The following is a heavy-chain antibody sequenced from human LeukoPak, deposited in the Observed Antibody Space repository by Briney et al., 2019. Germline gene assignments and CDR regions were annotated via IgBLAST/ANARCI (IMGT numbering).Heavy chain of an antibody. V-gene: IGHV5-51*01. CDR3: ARLTVTHAFDI. Sequence: GESLKISCKDSGYTFTTYWLAWVRQMPGKGLEWMGIIYLGDSDTRKSPSFQGQVTISADKSISTAYLQWSSLKASDTATYYCARLTVTHAFDIWGQGTMVTVSS. CDR1: GYTFTTYW. J-gene: IGHJ3*02. CDR2: IYLGDSDT. D-gene: IGHD4-17*01.